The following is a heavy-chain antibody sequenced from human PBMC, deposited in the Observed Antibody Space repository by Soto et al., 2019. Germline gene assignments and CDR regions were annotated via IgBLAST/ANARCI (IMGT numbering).Heavy chain of an antibody. V-gene: IGHV4-4*07. CDR2: LYTRGTT. CDR1: GASISNFY. Sequence: PAETLSLTCSVSGASISNFYWSWIRQSAGKGLEGILRLYTRGTTDYNPSLKSLVTMSIDTSKNRVSLSLTSVTAAETAVYYCAKGVTSYFYXWGQVIVVTVSX. D-gene: IGHD2-21*02. CDR3: AKGVTSYFYX. J-gene: IGHJ4*02.